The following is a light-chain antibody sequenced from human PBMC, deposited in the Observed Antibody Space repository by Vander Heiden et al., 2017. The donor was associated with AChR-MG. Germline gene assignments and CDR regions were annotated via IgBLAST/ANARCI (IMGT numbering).Light chain of an antibody. CDR1: QNIDLW. CDR3: QQSKSYSQYT. V-gene: IGKV1-5*03. CDR2: KAS. Sequence: DIQLTQTPYILAAEVGDRVTITCRASQNIDLWLAWYQQKPGKAPKLLIQKASNLENGVPSRFSGSGSGTEFTLTISSLQPDDFATYYCQQSKSYSQYTFVQGTKLDIK. J-gene: IGKJ2*01.